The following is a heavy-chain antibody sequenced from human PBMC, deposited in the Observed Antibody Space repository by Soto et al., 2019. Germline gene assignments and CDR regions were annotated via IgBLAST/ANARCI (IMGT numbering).Heavy chain of an antibody. D-gene: IGHD6-13*01. V-gene: IGHV3-23*01. CDR3: PTSYSINWYDSFDN. CDR1: EFTFSSYA. Sequence: GGSLRLSCAASEFTFSSYAMSWVRQAPGKGLEWVSAISGSGGSTYYADSVKGRFTISRDTSKNTLYVQMSSLRVEDTALYYRPTSYSINWYDSFDNWGQGALVTAYS. CDR2: ISGSGGST. J-gene: IGHJ4*02.